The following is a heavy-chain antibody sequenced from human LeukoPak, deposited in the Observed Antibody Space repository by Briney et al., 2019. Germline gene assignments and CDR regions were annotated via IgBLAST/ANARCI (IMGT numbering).Heavy chain of an antibody. Sequence: SETLSLTCTVSGGSISSSSYYWGWIRQPPGKGLEWIGSIYYSGSTYYNPSLKGRVTISVDTSKNQFSLKLSSVTAADTAVYYCARSGIAVHYYFDYWGQGTLVTVSS. V-gene: IGHV4-39*07. CDR1: GGSISSSSYY. J-gene: IGHJ4*02. CDR2: IYYSGST. D-gene: IGHD6-19*01. CDR3: ARSGIAVHYYFDY.